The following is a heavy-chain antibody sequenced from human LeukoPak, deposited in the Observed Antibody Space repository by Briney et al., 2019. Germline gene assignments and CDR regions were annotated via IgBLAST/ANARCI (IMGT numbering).Heavy chain of an antibody. V-gene: IGHV1-46*01. CDR1: GYTFTSYY. D-gene: IGHD5-18*01. J-gene: IGHJ5*02. CDR3: ARALPHRRLMDTTMEQHWFDP. Sequence: ASVKVSCKASGYTFTSYYMHWVRQAPGQGLEWMGLINPSGGSTRYAQKFQGRVTMIRDMSTSTVYMELSSLRSEDTAVYYCARALPHRRLMDTTMEQHWFDPWGQGTLVTVSS. CDR2: INPSGGST.